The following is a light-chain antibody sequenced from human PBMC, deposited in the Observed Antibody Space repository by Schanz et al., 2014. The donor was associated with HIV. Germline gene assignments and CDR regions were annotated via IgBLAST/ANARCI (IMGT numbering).Light chain of an antibody. CDR1: SSNIGAGYD. CDR3: TSYAGSNNLV. CDR2: GNN. J-gene: IGLJ2*01. Sequence: QSVLTQPPSVSGAPGQRVTISCAGSSSNIGAGYDVHWYHHLPGSAPKLLISGNNNRPSGVSNRFSGSKSGNTASLTISGLQAEDEADYYCTSYAGSNNLVFGGGTKLTVL. V-gene: IGLV1-40*01.